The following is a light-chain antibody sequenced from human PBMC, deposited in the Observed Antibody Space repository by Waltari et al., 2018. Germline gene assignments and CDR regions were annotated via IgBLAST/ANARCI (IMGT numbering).Light chain of an antibody. CDR1: QNIRTQ. CDR2: CAS. Sequence: DIQMTQSPSSLSASVGDTVTVTCRASQNIRTQLNCEQPKPATAPQLLIYCASTLQRGVPSRFSGSASGTDFTLTVTNLQPDDFAVYFCQQSFSSPWTFGQGTRV. V-gene: IGKV1-39*01. CDR3: QQSFSSPWT. J-gene: IGKJ1*01.